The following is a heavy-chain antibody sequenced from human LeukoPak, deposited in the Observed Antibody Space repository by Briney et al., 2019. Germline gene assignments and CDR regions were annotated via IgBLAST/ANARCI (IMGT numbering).Heavy chain of an antibody. D-gene: IGHD2-15*01. CDR1: GYSFTSYW. Sequence: GESLKISCKGSGYSFTSYWIGWVRQVPGKGLEWMGIIHPGDSEPRYSPSFQGQVTISADKSISTAYLQWSSLKASDTAIYYCASEYCSGGNCYFDYWGQGTLVTVSS. V-gene: IGHV5-51*01. J-gene: IGHJ4*02. CDR3: ASEYCSGGNCYFDY. CDR2: IHPGDSEP.